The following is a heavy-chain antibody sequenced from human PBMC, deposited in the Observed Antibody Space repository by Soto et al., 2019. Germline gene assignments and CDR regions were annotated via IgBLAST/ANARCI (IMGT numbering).Heavy chain of an antibody. CDR2: IIPIFGTA. D-gene: IGHD2-8*01. Sequence: SVKVSCKASGGTFSSYAISWVRQAPGQGLEWMGGIIPIFGTANYAQKFQGRVTITADESTSTAYMELSSLRSEDTAVYYCARRTTMADYYYYYGMDVWGQGTTVTVSS. V-gene: IGHV1-69*13. CDR3: ARRTTMADYYYYYGMDV. J-gene: IGHJ6*02. CDR1: GGTFSSYA.